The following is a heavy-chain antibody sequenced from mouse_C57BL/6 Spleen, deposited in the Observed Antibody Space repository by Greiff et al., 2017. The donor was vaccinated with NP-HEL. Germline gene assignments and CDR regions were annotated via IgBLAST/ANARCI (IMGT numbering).Heavy chain of an antibody. CDR1: GFTFSDAW. V-gene: IGHV6-6*01. J-gene: IGHJ2*01. D-gene: IGHD4-1*01. CDR3: TRRLGGYFDY. CDR2: IRNKDNNHAT. Sequence: DVKLVESGGGLVQPGGSMKLSCAASGFTFSDAWMDWVRQSPEKGLEWVAEIRNKDNNHATYYAGAVKGRFTISRDDSKSSVYLQMNSLRAEDTGIYYCTRRLGGYFDYWGQGTTLTVSS.